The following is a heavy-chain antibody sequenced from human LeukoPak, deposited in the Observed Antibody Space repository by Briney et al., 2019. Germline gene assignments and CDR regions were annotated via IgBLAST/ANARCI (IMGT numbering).Heavy chain of an antibody. D-gene: IGHD2-2*02. CDR1: GFTFSSYS. J-gene: IGHJ6*03. Sequence: PGGSLRLSCAASGFTFSSYSMNWVRQAPGKELEWVSYISSSSSTIYYADSVKGRFTISRDNAKNSLYLQMNSLRAEDTAVYYCARCYSPSSDTISDLYYYYYMDVWGKGTTVTVSS. CDR3: ARCYSPSSDTISDLYYYYYMDV. CDR2: ISSSSSTI. V-gene: IGHV3-48*04.